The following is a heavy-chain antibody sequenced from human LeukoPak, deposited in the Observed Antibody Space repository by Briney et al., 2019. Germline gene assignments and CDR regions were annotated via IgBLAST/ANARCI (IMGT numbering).Heavy chain of an antibody. V-gene: IGHV3-30*02. CDR1: GFTFSSYG. CDR3: AKDHPPYGGNSLDY. Sequence: GGSLRLSCAASGFTFSSYGMHWVRQAPGKGLEWVAFIRYDGSNKYYADSVKGRFTISRDNSKNTLYLQMNSLRAEGTAVYYCAKDHPPYGGNSLDYWGQGTLVTVSS. CDR2: IRYDGSNK. D-gene: IGHD4-23*01. J-gene: IGHJ4*02.